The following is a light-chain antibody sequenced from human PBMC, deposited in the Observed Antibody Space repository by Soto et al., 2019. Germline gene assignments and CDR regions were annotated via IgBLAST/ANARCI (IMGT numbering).Light chain of an antibody. CDR1: SGHSSYA. Sequence: QLVLTQSPSASASLGASVKLTCTLSSGHSSYAIAWYQQQPEKGPRYLMKLNSDGSHSKGDGIPDRFSGSSSGAERYLTISGLQSEDEADYYCQTWGTGIQVFGGGTKLTVL. CDR2: LNSDGSH. V-gene: IGLV4-69*01. CDR3: QTWGTGIQV. J-gene: IGLJ2*01.